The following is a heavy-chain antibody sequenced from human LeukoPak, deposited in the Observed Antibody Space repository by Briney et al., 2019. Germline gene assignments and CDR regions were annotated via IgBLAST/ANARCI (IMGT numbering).Heavy chain of an antibody. CDR2: IYPGDSDT. J-gene: IGHJ4*02. D-gene: IGHD4-17*01. CDR3: ARHPNNNHGDIPTCTY. Sequence: HGEALKISCKGSGYSFSSYWIGWVRQMPGKGLEWMAIIYPGDSDTRYSPSFQGQVTISADQSISTAYLQWSSLKASDTAMYYCARHPNNNHGDIPTCTYWGQGTLVTVSS. CDR1: GYSFSSYW. V-gene: IGHV5-51*01.